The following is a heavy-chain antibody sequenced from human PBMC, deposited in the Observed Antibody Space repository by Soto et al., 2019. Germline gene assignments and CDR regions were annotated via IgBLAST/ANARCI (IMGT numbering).Heavy chain of an antibody. Sequence: SETLSLTCTVSGGSISSYYWSWIRQPPGKGLEWIGYIYYSGSTNYNPSLKSRVTISVDTSKNQFSLKLSSVTAADTAVYYCARLASSSWYVLAAFDIWGQGTMVTVSS. D-gene: IGHD6-13*01. V-gene: IGHV4-59*01. CDR1: GGSISSYY. J-gene: IGHJ3*02. CDR2: IYYSGST. CDR3: ARLASSSWYVLAAFDI.